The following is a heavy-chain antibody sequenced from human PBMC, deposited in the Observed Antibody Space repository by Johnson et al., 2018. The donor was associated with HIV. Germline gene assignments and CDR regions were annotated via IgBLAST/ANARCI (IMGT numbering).Heavy chain of an antibody. D-gene: IGHD3-3*01. CDR2: ISYDGSNE. Sequence: VHLVESGGGVVQPGRSLRLSCAASGFAFSSFAVHWVRQAPGKGLEWVAVISYDGSNEYFADSVKGRFTISRANSNNTLYLQMNSLRTEDTAVYHCARGRMHFLEGGAFDIWGQGTMVTVSS. V-gene: IGHV3-30-3*01. CDR1: GFAFSSFA. CDR3: ARGRMHFLEGGAFDI. J-gene: IGHJ3*02.